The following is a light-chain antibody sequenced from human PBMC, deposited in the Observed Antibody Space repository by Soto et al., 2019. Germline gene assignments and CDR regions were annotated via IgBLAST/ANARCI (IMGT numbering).Light chain of an antibody. Sequence: DVQITQSPSTVSASVGDRVTITCRASQSIRSLLAWYQQKPGKAPKLLIYDVSNLETGVPSRFSGSGSETHFTLTINSLQPEDIATYYCQQYDNYDITFGQGTRLEIK. CDR1: QSIRSL. V-gene: IGKV1-5*01. CDR3: QQYDNYDIT. CDR2: DVS. J-gene: IGKJ5*01.